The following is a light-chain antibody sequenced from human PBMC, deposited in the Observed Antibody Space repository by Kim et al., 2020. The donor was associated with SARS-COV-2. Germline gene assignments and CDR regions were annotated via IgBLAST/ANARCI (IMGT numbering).Light chain of an antibody. J-gene: IGLJ2*01. CDR3: QVWDSSSDHPVV. CDR1: NIGSKN. V-gene: IGLV3-21*03. Sequence: PGKTARITCGGNNIGSKNVHWYQQKPGQAPVLVVYDDSDRPSGIPERFSGSNSGNTATLTISRVEAGDEADYYCQVWDSSSDHPVVFGGGTQLTVL. CDR2: DDS.